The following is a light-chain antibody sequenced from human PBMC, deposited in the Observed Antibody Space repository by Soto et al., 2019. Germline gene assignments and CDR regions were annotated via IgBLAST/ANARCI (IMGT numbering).Light chain of an antibody. CDR2: VAS. Sequence: DIQMTQSPSSLSASVGDRVTITCRASQSVGTYLSWYQQKQGKAPKLLINVASTLQSGVPSRFSGSGSWTDFTLAISSLQPEDFATYYCEQSSSPPQTFGGGTRVEVK. J-gene: IGKJ4*01. V-gene: IGKV1-39*01. CDR3: EQSSSPPQT. CDR1: QSVGTY.